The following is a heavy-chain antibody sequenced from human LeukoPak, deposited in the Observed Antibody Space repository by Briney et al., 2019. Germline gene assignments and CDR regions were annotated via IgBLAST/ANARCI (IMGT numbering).Heavy chain of an antibody. D-gene: IGHD3-9*01. Sequence: SETLSLTCAVYGGSFSGYYWSWIRQPPGKGLEWIGEINHSGSTNYNPSLKGRVTISVDTSKNQFSLKLSSVTAADTAVYYCARGIKSYDILTGYYPYWGQGTLVTVSS. CDR2: INHSGST. V-gene: IGHV4-34*01. J-gene: IGHJ4*02. CDR1: GGSFSGYY. CDR3: ARGIKSYDILTGYYPY.